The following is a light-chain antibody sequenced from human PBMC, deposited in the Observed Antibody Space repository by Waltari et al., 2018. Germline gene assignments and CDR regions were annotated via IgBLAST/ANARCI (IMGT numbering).Light chain of an antibody. Sequence: EIVLTQSPATLSLSPGERATLSCRASQTVSSYLAWYQQKPGQAPRLLIYDTSNRATGIPARFSGSGSGTDFTLTISSLEPEDFAVYYCQLRSIWPWTFGQGTKVEIK. J-gene: IGKJ1*01. V-gene: IGKV3-11*01. CDR1: QTVSSY. CDR3: QLRSIWPWT. CDR2: DTS.